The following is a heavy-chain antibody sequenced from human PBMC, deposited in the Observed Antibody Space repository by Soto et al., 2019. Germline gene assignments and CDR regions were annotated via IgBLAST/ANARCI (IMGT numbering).Heavy chain of an antibody. D-gene: IGHD4-17*01. Sequence: SETLSLTCTVSGGSISSYYWSWIRQPPGKGLEWIGYIYYSGSTNYNPSLKSRVTISVDTSKNQFSLKLSSVAAADTAVYYCARLPSDVDDYGTTDPGYWGQGTLVTVSS. V-gene: IGHV4-59*08. J-gene: IGHJ4*02. CDR3: ARLPSDVDDYGTTDPGY. CDR1: GGSISSYY. CDR2: IYYSGST.